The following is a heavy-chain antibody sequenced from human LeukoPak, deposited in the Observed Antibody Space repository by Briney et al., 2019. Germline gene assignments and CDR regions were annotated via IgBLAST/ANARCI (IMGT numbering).Heavy chain of an antibody. J-gene: IGHJ3*02. Sequence: PSETLSLTCTVSGGSISSYYWSWIRQPPGKGLEWIGCVYYSGSTNYSPSLKSRVTISVDTSKNQFSLKLNSVTAADTAVYYCARGPPYGSGSYWGAFDIWGQGTMVTVSS. D-gene: IGHD3-10*01. V-gene: IGHV4-59*01. CDR3: ARGPPYGSGSYWGAFDI. CDR1: GGSISSYY. CDR2: VYYSGST.